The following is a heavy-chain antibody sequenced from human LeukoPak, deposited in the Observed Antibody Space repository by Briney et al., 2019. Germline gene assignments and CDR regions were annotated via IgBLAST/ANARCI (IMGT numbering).Heavy chain of an antibody. J-gene: IGHJ6*03. CDR1: GYSFTSYW. Sequence: GESLKISCKGSGYSFTSYWIGWVRQMPRKGLEWMGIIYPGDSDTRYSPSFQGQVTISADKSISTAYLQWSSLKASDTAMYYCARQGVGATPNYYYYCYMDVWGKGTTVTVSS. D-gene: IGHD1-26*01. CDR2: IYPGDSDT. V-gene: IGHV5-51*01. CDR3: ARQGVGATPNYYYYCYMDV.